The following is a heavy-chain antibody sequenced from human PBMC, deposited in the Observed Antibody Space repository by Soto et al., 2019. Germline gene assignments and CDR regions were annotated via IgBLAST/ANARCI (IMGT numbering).Heavy chain of an antibody. Sequence: GGSLRLSCAASGFTFSSYGMHWVRQAPGKGLEWVAVISYDGSNKYYADSVKGRFTISRDNSKNTLYLQMNSLRAEDTAVYYSAKDQYYYDSSGYRWFYFDYWGKGTLVTVSS. V-gene: IGHV3-30*18. D-gene: IGHD3-22*01. CDR1: GFTFSSYG. CDR2: ISYDGSNK. CDR3: AKDQYYYDSSGYRWFYFDY. J-gene: IGHJ4*02.